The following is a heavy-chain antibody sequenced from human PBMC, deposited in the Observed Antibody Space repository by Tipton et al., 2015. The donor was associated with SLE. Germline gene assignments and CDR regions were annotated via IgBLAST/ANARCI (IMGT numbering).Heavy chain of an antibody. CDR1: GFTFSSYG. V-gene: IGHV3-33*01. CDR2: IWYDGINK. Sequence: QVQLVQSGGGVVQPGTSLRLSCAASGFTFSSYGMHWVRQAPGKGLEWVSVIWYDGINKFYADSVKGRFTISRDNSKNTLYLQMNSLRGEDTAVYYCATTTTMTNYIDYWGQGTLVTVSS. D-gene: IGHD4-17*01. CDR3: ATTTTMTNYIDY. J-gene: IGHJ4*02.